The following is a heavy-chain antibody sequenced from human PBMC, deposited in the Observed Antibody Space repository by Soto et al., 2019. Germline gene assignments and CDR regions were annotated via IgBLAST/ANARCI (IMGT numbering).Heavy chain of an antibody. Sequence: ASVKVSCKTSEYTFSGFYIHWVRQAPGQGLESMGWIYPDSGGTDYAQKFRGRVTMTRDTSISTAYMELSRLRSDDTAVYYCRVTGVSEVDYWGQGTLVTVSS. CDR3: RVTGVSEVDY. CDR2: IYPDSGGT. V-gene: IGHV1-2*02. J-gene: IGHJ4*02. D-gene: IGHD2-8*01. CDR1: EYTFSGFY.